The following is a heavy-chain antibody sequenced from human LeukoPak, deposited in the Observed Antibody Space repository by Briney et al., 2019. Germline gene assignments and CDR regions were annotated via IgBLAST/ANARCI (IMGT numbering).Heavy chain of an antibody. D-gene: IGHD3-22*01. CDR3: ARDFSPYYDSSGYHDAFDI. J-gene: IGHJ3*02. V-gene: IGHV4-31*03. CDR2: IYFSGNT. CDR1: GGSVSSGSYY. Sequence: SETLSLTCTVSGGSVSSGSYYWSWIRQHPGKGLEWIGCIYFSGNTYYNPSLKSRVTISVDTSKNQFSLKLSSVTAADTAVYYCARDFSPYYDSSGYHDAFDIWGQGTMVTVSS.